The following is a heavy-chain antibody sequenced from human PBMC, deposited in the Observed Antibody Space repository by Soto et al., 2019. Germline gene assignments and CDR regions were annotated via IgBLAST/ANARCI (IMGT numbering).Heavy chain of an antibody. CDR3: PRGSATGQRDP. CDR1: GYTFTRYT. J-gene: IGHJ5*02. Sequence: QVQLVQSGAEVKKPGASVKISCKASGYTFTRYTMNWVRQAPGQRLEWMGWINPDNGNTKSSQKFQDRVIITRDTSASTAYMDLSSLRSEDTAVYYCPRGSATGQRDPWGQGTLVTVSS. V-gene: IGHV1-3*01. CDR2: INPDNGNT. D-gene: IGHD2-15*01.